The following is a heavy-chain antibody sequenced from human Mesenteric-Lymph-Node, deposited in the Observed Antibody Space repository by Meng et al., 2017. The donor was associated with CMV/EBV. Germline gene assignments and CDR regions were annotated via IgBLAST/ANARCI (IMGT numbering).Heavy chain of an antibody. CDR3: ARDIGNSGYFNWFDP. Sequence: GESLKISCAASGFTFSNYWMHWVRQAPGKGLVWVSRINSDGSSTSYADAVKGRFTISRDNAKNTLYLQMNSLRAEDTAVYYCARDIGNSGYFNWFDPWGQGTLVTVSS. CDR1: GFTFSNYW. V-gene: IGHV3-74*01. J-gene: IGHJ5*02. D-gene: IGHD3-22*01. CDR2: INSDGSST.